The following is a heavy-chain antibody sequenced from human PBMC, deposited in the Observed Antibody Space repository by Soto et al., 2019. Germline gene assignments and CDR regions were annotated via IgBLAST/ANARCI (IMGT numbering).Heavy chain of an antibody. Sequence: EVQLLESGGGLVQPGGSLRLSCAASGFTFSSYAMSWVRQAPGKGLEWVSTLSDNGGSTYYADSVKGRFTISRDNSKHTLYLQMNSLRAEDTAVYYCAKDSTMVRGGILDYFDYWGQGTLVTVSS. CDR3: AKDSTMVRGGILDYFDY. V-gene: IGHV3-23*01. CDR2: LSDNGGST. J-gene: IGHJ4*02. CDR1: GFTFSSYA. D-gene: IGHD3-10*01.